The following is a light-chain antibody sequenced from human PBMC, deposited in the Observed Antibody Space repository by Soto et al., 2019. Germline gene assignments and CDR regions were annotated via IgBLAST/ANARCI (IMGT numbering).Light chain of an antibody. V-gene: IGLV2-14*01. CDR1: SNDVGGYDY. J-gene: IGLJ1*01. CDR2: DVS. Sequence: QSALTQPASVSGSPGQSITISCTGSSNDVGGYDYVSWYQQHPGKAPKLMIYDVSNRPSGVSDRFSASKSGNTASLTISGLQAEDEADYYCVSYTSTDTLDVFGTGTKLTVL. CDR3: VSYTSTDTLDV.